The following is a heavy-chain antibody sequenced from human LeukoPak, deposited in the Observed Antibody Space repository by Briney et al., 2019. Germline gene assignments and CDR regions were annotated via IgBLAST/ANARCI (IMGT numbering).Heavy chain of an antibody. CDR3: ARRQSADKWFEP. J-gene: IGHJ5*02. CDR2: IYPGDSDI. V-gene: IGHV5-51*01. Sequence: GESLKISCKGSGYSFTLYWIAWVRQMPGKGLEWMGTIYPGDSDIRYSPSFQGQVTISADKSINTAYLQWSSLKASDTAIYYCARRQSADKWFEPWGQGTLVTVSS. CDR1: GYSFTLYW.